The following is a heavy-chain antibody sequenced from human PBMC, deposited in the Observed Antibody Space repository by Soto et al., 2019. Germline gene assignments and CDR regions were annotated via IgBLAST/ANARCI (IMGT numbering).Heavy chain of an antibody. Sequence: WVRQAPGKGLEWIGSINHSGNTYLSPSLKDRVTMSVDTSKNSFSLKLRSATAADTGLYYCSRRAPEGFDPWGQGTLVTVSS. CDR2: INHSGNT. J-gene: IGHJ5*02. CDR3: SRRAPEGFDP. V-gene: IGHV4-39*01.